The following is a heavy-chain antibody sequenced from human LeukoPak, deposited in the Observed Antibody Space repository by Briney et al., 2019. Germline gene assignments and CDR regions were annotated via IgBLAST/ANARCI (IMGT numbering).Heavy chain of an antibody. CDR1: GFTFSSYS. J-gene: IGHJ5*02. V-gene: IGHV3-21*01. Sequence: GGSLRLSCAASGFTFSSYSMNWVRQAPGKGLEWVSSISSSSSYIYYADSVKGRFTISRDNAKNSLYLQMNSLRAEDTAVYYCARDERFVIGDWFDPWGQGTLVTVSS. CDR3: ARDERFVIGDWFDP. D-gene: IGHD3-16*02. CDR2: ISSSSSYI.